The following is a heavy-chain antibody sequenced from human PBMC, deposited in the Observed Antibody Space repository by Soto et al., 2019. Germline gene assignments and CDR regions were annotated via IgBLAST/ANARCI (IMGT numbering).Heavy chain of an antibody. CDR3: ARGGKRVSMIRGFHF. Sequence: QLQMQESRPGLVRPSETLSLTCSVSGGSMSGSSYYWAWIRQSPGKGLEWIGRAYFTGNMYYNPSLERRLTISVDRSKSQFSLKVTSVTAADSAIYYCARGGKRVSMIRGFHFWGQGSRVNVSS. D-gene: IGHD3-10*01. CDR2: AYFTGNM. CDR1: GGSMSGSSYY. V-gene: IGHV4-39*01. J-gene: IGHJ4*02.